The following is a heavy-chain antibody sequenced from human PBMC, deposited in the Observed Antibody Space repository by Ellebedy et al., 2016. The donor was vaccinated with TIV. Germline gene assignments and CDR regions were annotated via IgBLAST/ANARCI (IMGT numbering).Heavy chain of an antibody. CDR3: ASFGGATNYYYYGMDV. CDR2: IIPIFGTA. CDR1: GGTFSSYA. D-gene: IGHD3-16*01. V-gene: IGHV1-69*13. J-gene: IGHJ6*02. Sequence: ASVKVSCKASGGTFSSYAISWVRQAPGQGLEWMGGIIPIFGTANYAQKFQGRVTITADESTSTAYMELSSLRSEDTAVYYCASFGGATNYYYYGMDVWGQGTTVTVSS.